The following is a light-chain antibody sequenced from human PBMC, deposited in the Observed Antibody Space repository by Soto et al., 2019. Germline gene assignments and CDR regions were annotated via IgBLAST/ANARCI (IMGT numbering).Light chain of an antibody. J-gene: IGLJ2*01. V-gene: IGLV2-14*03. CDR3: SSYTSSGTYVV. Sequence: QSALTQPASVSGSPGQSITISCTGTSSDVGGYNYVSWYQQHPGKAPKLMIYDVSNRPSGVSNRFSGSKSANTASLTISGLQAEDEADYYCSSYTSSGTYVVFGGGTKVTVL. CDR1: SSDVGGYNY. CDR2: DVS.